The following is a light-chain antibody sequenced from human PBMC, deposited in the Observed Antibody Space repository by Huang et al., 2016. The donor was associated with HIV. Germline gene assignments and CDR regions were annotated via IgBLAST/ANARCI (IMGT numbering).Light chain of an antibody. CDR1: QSVSSY. V-gene: IGKV3-11*01. CDR2: DAS. CDR3: QQRSNWLFT. Sequence: EIVLTQSSATLSLSPGERATLSCRASQSVSSYLAWYQQNPGQAPRLLIYDASNRATGIPARFSGSGSGTDFTLTISSLEPEDFSVYYCQQRSNWLFTFGPGTKVDIK. J-gene: IGKJ3*01.